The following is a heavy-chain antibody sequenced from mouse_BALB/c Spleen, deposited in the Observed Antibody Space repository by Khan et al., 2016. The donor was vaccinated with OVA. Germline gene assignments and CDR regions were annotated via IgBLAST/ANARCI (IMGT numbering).Heavy chain of an antibody. CDR1: GFSFSDYY. V-gene: IGHV5-4*02. J-gene: IGHJ3*01. D-gene: IGHD1-1*02. CDR2: ISDGGGST. CDR3: ARAGYGGFGY. Sequence: VELVESGGGLVKPGGSLKLSCAASGFSFSDYYMYWIRQNPEKRLEWVATISDGGGSTYYPDSAKGRFTISRDNAKSNLYLQMSSLKSEDTAIYYCARAGYGGFGYWGQGTLVTVSA.